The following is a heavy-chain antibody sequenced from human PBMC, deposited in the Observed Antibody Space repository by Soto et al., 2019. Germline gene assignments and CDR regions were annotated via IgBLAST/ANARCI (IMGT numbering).Heavy chain of an antibody. D-gene: IGHD3-22*01. J-gene: IGHJ4*02. CDR3: ARGWGYDSNDYYYAY. Sequence: QVQLVQSGAEVRKPGSSVKVSCKASGGTFSRHAISWVRQAPGQGLEWMGGIIPIFGTANHAQEFQGRVKIIADESKSTVYMELRRLSSEDTAMYYCARGWGYDSNDYYYAYWGQGTLVIVSS. CDR1: GGTFSRHA. CDR2: IIPIFGTA. V-gene: IGHV1-69*01.